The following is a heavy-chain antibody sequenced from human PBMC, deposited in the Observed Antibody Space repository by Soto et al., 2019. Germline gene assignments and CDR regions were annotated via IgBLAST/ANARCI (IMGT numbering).Heavy chain of an antibody. J-gene: IGHJ5*02. CDR1: GGSFSGYY. Sequence: PSETLSLTCGVYGGSFSGYYWSWIRQPPGKGLEWIGEVSHSGRVNANPSLKSRLTRSVDTSKRQSSLKLISVTAAYTAVYYCARVVSSGYRWFDPWGLGTTVTVSS. V-gene: IGHV4-34*01. CDR2: VSHSGRV. CDR3: ARVVSSGYRWFDP. D-gene: IGHD3-22*01.